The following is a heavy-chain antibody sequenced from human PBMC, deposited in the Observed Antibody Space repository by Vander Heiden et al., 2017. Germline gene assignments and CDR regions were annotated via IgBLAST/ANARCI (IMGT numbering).Heavy chain of an antibody. CDR2: INNDGTTN. CDR1: GFTFSDYW. D-gene: IGHD6-19*01. V-gene: IGHV3-74*01. J-gene: IGHJ2*01. CDR3: TKDRRWRAGWYSDL. Sequence: EAQLVESGGALVQPGGSLRLSVAAPGFTFSDYWMHWVRQAPGKGLVWVSRINNDGTTNTYADAVEGRFTISRDNAKNTLYLQMKSMRADDTAVYYFTKDRRWRAGWYSDLWGLGTLVTVSS.